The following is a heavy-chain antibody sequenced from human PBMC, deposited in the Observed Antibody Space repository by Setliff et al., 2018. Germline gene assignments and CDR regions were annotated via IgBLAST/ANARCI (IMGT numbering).Heavy chain of an antibody. Sequence: ASVKVSCKTSGYTFISYGLSWMRQAPGQGLEWMGWISGYNGNTEYAQNLQGRVTMTMDTSTSTAYMELRSLTSDDTAVYYCARVPRLEWLLPTFDPWGRGTLVTVSS. CDR2: ISGYNGNT. D-gene: IGHD3-3*01. J-gene: IGHJ5*02. V-gene: IGHV1-18*01. CDR1: GYTFISYG. CDR3: ARVPRLEWLLPTFDP.